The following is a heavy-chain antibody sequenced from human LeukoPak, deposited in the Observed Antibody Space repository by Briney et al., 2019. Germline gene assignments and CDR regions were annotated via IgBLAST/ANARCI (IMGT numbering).Heavy chain of an antibody. CDR3: ARGYSGYDGGYYFDY. D-gene: IGHD5-12*01. CDR1: GYTFTSYY. V-gene: IGHV1-46*01. J-gene: IGHJ4*02. Sequence: ASVKVSCEASGYTFTSYYMHWVRQAPGQGLEWMGIINPSGGSTSYAQKFQGRVTMTRDTSTSTVYMELSSLRSEDTAVYYCARGYSGYDGGYYFDYWGQGTLVTVSS. CDR2: INPSGGST.